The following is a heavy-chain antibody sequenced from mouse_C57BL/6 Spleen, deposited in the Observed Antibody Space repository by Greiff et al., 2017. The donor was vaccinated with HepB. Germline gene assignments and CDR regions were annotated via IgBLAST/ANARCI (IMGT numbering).Heavy chain of an antibody. V-gene: IGHV5-17*01. CDR1: GFTFSDYG. D-gene: IGHD2-4*01. Sequence: EVKVVESGGGLVKPGGSLKLSCAASGFTFSDYGMHWVRQAPEKGLEWVAYISSGSSTIYYADTVKGRFTISRDNAKNTLFLQMTSLRSEDTAMYYCANIYDYFYAMDYWGQGTSVTVSS. CDR2: ISSGSSTI. CDR3: ANIYDYFYAMDY. J-gene: IGHJ4*01.